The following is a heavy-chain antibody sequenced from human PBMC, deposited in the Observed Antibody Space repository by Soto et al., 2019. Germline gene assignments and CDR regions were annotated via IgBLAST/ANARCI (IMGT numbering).Heavy chain of an antibody. D-gene: IGHD3-22*01. V-gene: IGHV4-59*01. Sequence: SETLSLTCTVSGGSISSYYWSWIRQPPGKGLEWIGYIYYSGSTNYNPSLKSRVTISVDTSKNQFSLKLSSVTAADTAVYYCARSYDSSGYMFDPWGQGTLVTVS. CDR2: IYYSGST. CDR3: ARSYDSSGYMFDP. J-gene: IGHJ5*02. CDR1: GGSISSYY.